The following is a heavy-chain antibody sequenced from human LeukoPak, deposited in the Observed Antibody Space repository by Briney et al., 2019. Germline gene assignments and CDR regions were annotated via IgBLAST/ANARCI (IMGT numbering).Heavy chain of an antibody. CDR3: ARTYSSGWYAGAFDI. Sequence: PSETLSLTCTVPGGSISSYYWSWIRQPPGKGLEWIGYIYYSGSTNYNPSLKSRVTISVDTSKNQFSLKLSSVTAADTAVYYCARTYSSGWYAGAFDIWGQGTMVTVSS. CDR2: IYYSGST. D-gene: IGHD6-19*01. J-gene: IGHJ3*02. CDR1: GGSISSYY. V-gene: IGHV4-59*08.